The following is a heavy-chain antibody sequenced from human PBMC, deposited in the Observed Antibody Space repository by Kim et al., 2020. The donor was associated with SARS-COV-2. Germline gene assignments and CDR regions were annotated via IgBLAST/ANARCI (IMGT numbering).Heavy chain of an antibody. J-gene: IGHJ3*02. CDR3: TRVPETTLAFLDAFDI. CDR1: GFAFSGSA. Sequence: GGSLRLSCAASGFAFSGSAMHWVRQASGKGLEWVGRIRSKPNSYATAYAAPVKGRFTISREDSNNTAYLQMNNLKTEDTAVYYCTRVPETTLAFLDAFDIWGQGTMVTVSS. V-gene: IGHV3-73*01. CDR2: IRSKPNSYAT. D-gene: IGHD3-3*02.